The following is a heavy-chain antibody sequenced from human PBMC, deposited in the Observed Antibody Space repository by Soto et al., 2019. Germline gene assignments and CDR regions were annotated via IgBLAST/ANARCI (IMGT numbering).Heavy chain of an antibody. Sequence: QVQLVESGGGVVQPGRSLRLSCAASGFTFSSYGMHWVRQAPGKGLEWVAVISYDGSNKYYADSVKGRFTISRDNSKNTLYLQMNSLRAGDTAVYYCAKGTTVTTLWYFDLWGRGTLVTVSS. CDR1: GFTFSSYG. V-gene: IGHV3-30*18. CDR3: AKGTTVTTLWYFDL. CDR2: ISYDGSNK. D-gene: IGHD4-4*01. J-gene: IGHJ2*01.